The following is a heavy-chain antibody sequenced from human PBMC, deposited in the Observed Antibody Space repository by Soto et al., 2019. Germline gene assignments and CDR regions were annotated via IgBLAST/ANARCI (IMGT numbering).Heavy chain of an antibody. CDR3: ANWGFDS. Sequence: PSQTLSLTCAIYGDNVSSNNAAWNWIRQSPSRGLEWLGRTYYRSKWFHGYAISLTGRITINPDTSKNQFSLQLNSVTPEDTAVYYCANWGFDSWGTGTQITVPS. V-gene: IGHV6-1*01. CDR1: GDNVSSNNAA. J-gene: IGHJ4*02. D-gene: IGHD7-27*01. CDR2: TYYRSKWFH.